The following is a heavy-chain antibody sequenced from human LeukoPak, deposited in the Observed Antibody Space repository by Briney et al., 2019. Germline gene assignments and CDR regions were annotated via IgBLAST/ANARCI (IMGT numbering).Heavy chain of an antibody. V-gene: IGHV1-2*02. CDR2: INPNSGGT. Sequence: GASVKVSCKASEYTFTGYYMHWVRQAPGQGLEWMGWINPNSGGTNYAQKFQGRVTMTRDTSISTAYMELSRLRSDDTAVYYCARGPELEPPYFDYWGQGTLVTVSS. CDR1: EYTFTGYY. CDR3: ARGPELEPPYFDY. D-gene: IGHD1-1*01. J-gene: IGHJ4*02.